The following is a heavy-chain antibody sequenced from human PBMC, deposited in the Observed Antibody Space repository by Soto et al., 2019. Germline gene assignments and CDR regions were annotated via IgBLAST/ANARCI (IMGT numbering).Heavy chain of an antibody. D-gene: IGHD2-21*02. V-gene: IGHV1-69*13. Sequence: SVKVSCKASGGTFSSYAISWVRQAPGQGLEWMGGIIPIFGTANYAQKFQGRVTITADESTSTAYMELSSLRSEDTAVYYCARLTVVTAIPGHYYYYGMDVWDQGTTVTVS. J-gene: IGHJ6*02. CDR3: ARLTVVTAIPGHYYYYGMDV. CDR2: IIPIFGTA. CDR1: GGTFSSYA.